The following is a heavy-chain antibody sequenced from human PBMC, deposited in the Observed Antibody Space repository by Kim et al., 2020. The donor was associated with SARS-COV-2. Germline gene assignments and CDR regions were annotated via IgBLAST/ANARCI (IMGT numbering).Heavy chain of an antibody. J-gene: IGHJ4*02. CDR1: GFTFSSYG. V-gene: IGHV3-30*18. CDR2: ISYDGSNK. D-gene: IGHD3-9*01. CDR3: AKISPGVRYFDWLLSGNHYFDY. Sequence: GGSLRLFCAASGFTFSSYGMHWVRQAPGKGLEWVAVISYDGSNKYYADSVKGRFTISRDNSENTLYLQMNSLRAEDTAVYYCAKISPGVRYFDWLLSGNHYFDYWGQGTLVTVSS.